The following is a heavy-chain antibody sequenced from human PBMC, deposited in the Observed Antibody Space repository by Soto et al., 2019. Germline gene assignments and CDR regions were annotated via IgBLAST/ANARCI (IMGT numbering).Heavy chain of an antibody. D-gene: IGHD5-12*01. Sequence: SETLSLNCTVFGGSICSGGYYCSWIRQHPGKGLEWIGSIYYSGSTYYNPSLKSRVTISVDTSKNQFSLKLSSVTAADTAVYYCAGIVATIWEDRYYYYMDVWGKGTTVTVSS. CDR3: AGIVATIWEDRYYYYMDV. CDR2: IYYSGST. V-gene: IGHV4-39*01. CDR1: GGSICSGGYY. J-gene: IGHJ6*03.